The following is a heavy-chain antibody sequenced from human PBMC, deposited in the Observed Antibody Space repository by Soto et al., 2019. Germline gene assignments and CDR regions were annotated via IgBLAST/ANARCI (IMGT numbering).Heavy chain of an antibody. CDR2: IVVGSGNT. D-gene: IGHD1-1*01. Sequence: RASVKVSCKASGFTFTSSAVQWVRQARGQRLEWIGWIVVGSGNTNYAQKFQERVTITRDMSTSTAYMELSSLRSEDTAVYYCAAGLREQMRIYYYYYGMDVWGQGTTVTV. V-gene: IGHV1-58*01. CDR1: GFTFTSSA. CDR3: AAGLREQMRIYYYYYGMDV. J-gene: IGHJ6*02.